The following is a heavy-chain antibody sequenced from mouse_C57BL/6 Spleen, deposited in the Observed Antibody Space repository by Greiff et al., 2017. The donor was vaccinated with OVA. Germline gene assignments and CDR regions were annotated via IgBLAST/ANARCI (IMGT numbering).Heavy chain of an antibody. CDR3: ARDYGSSYGFAY. CDR1: GYAFSSSW. V-gene: IGHV1-82*01. D-gene: IGHD1-1*01. Sequence: VHLQESGPELVKPGASVKISCKASGYAFSSSWMNWVKQRPGKGLEWIGRIYPGDGDANYNGKFKGKATLTADKSSSTAYMQLSSLTSEDSAVYFCARDYGSSYGFAYWGQGTLVTVSA. CDR2: IYPGDGDA. J-gene: IGHJ3*01.